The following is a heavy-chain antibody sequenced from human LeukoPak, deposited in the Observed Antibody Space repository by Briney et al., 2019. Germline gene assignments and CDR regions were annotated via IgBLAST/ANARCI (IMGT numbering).Heavy chain of an antibody. Sequence: GGSLRLSCAASGFTVSTNYMSWVRQAPGKGLEWVSLIYSGGSTYYADSVKGRFTISRDNSKNTLYLQMKSLRAEDTAVYYCAREYCSSTSCYYPYYYGLDVWGQGTTVTVSS. V-gene: IGHV3-66*01. CDR2: IYSGGST. D-gene: IGHD2-2*01. CDR3: AREYCSSTSCYYPYYYGLDV. J-gene: IGHJ6*02. CDR1: GFTVSTNY.